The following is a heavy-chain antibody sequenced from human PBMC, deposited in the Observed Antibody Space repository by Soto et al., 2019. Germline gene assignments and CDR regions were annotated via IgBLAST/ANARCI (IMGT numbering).Heavy chain of an antibody. CDR1: GFSVGGNY. CDR2: IYSGGNP. CDR3: ARGPNSDC. V-gene: IGHV3-53*01. J-gene: IGHJ4*02. Sequence: EERLVQSGGGLVQPGGSLRLSCAAYGFSVGGNYMSWVRQAPGKGLELVSLIYSGGNPFYADSMKGRFTLYRDNSTNMIYRKMDSLIAEDTAGDYCARGPNSDCWGQGHRVIVSS.